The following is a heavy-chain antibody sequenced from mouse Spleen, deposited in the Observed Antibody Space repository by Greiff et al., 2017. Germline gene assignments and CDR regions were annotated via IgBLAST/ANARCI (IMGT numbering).Heavy chain of an antibody. CDR3: GSTGTGY. V-gene: IGHV5-6*01. Sequence: EVQGVESGGDLVKPGGSLKLSCAASGFTFSSSGMSWVRQTPDKRLEWVATISSGGSYTYYPDSVKGRFTFSRDNAKNTMYLQRSSRKYEDTAMYYCGSTGTGYWGQGTTITVSS. J-gene: IGHJ2*01. CDR1: GFTFSSSG. CDR2: ISSGGSYT. D-gene: IGHD4-1*02.